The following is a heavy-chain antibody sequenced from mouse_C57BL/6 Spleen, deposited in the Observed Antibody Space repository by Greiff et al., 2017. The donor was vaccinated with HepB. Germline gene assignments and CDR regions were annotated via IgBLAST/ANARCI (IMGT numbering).Heavy chain of an antibody. J-gene: IGHJ2*01. CDR1: GYAFSSYW. V-gene: IGHV1-80*01. CDR3: ARSNYGSSLDY. CDR2: IYPGDGDT. D-gene: IGHD1-1*01. Sequence: VQLQQSGAELVKPGASVKISCKASGYAFSSYWMNWVKQRPGKGLEWIGQIYPGDGDTNYNGKFKGKATLTAAKSSSTAYMQLSSLTSEDSAVYFCARSNYGSSLDYWGQGTTLTVSS.